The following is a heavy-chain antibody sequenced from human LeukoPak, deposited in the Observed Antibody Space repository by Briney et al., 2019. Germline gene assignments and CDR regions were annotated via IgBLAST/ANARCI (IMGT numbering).Heavy chain of an antibody. CDR1: GYSFTSYW. V-gene: IGHV5-51*01. D-gene: IGHD3-10*01. Sequence: GESLKISCKGSGYSFTSYWIGWVRQMPGKGLEWMGIIYPGDSDTRYTPSFQGQVTISADKSFSTAYLQWSSLKASDTAMYYCARDSGSFSGTPAYWGQGTLVTVSS. J-gene: IGHJ4*02. CDR2: IYPGDSDT. CDR3: ARDSGSFSGTPAY.